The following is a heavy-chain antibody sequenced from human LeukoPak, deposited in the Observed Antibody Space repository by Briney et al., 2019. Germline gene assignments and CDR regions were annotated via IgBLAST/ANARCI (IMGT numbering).Heavy chain of an antibody. J-gene: IGHJ4*02. CDR1: GGTFSRYA. CDR2: YIPMFGTA. V-gene: IGHV1-69*01. CDR3: AGASSKWELSF. D-gene: IGHD1-26*01. Sequence: SVKVSCKASGGTFSRYAISWVRQAPGQGLEWMGGYIPMFGTANYAQNFQNRVTISADESTSTFSMEVSSLRPEDTAVYFCAGASSKWELSFWGQGTLVAVSS.